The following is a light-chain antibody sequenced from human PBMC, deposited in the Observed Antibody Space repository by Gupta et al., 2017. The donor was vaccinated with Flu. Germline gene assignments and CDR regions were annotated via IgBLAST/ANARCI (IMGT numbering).Light chain of an antibody. CDR1: QSFGGN. CDR2: GAS. CDR3: QQEDSRPET. J-gene: IGKJ1*01. V-gene: IGKV3-15*01. Sequence: PATLSVSPGESATLSCRASQSFGGNLAWYQQKPGQAPRLLIYGASTRATGIPARFSGSGSGTEFTLAINSRQSEDFAVYYCQQEDSRPETFGQGTKVEIK.